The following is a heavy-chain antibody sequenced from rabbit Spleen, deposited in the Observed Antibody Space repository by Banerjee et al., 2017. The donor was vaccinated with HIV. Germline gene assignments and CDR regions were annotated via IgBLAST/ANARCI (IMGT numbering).Heavy chain of an antibody. CDR2: IYTDSSGST. CDR1: GVSFSSSSY. J-gene: IGHJ4*01. Sequence: QSLEESGGDLVKPGASLTLTCTASGVSFSSSSYMCWVRQAPGKGLEWIACIYTDSSGSTYYASWATGRFTISKTSSTTVTLQMTSLTAADTAAYFCARDDGSYDYIDVYFKLWGPGTLVTVS. D-gene: IGHD6-1*01. V-gene: IGHV1S40*01. CDR3: ARDDGSYDYIDVYFKL.